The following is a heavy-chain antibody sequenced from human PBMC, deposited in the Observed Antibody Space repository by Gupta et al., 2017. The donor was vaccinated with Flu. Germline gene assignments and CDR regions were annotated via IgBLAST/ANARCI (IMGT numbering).Heavy chain of an antibody. D-gene: IGHD1-26*01. CDR3: AGTDVELYYYLDV. CDR2: ISSSGTSR. J-gene: IGHJ6*03. V-gene: IGHV3-11*01. Sequence: QGQLVESGGGLVKPGGSLRLSCAASGLTFSDYYMSWIRQAPGKGLEWVSYISSSGTSRYYADSVKGRFTISRDNARKSLYLQMNSLRAEDTAVYFCAGTDVELYYYLDVWGKGTTVTVSS. CDR1: GLTFSDYY.